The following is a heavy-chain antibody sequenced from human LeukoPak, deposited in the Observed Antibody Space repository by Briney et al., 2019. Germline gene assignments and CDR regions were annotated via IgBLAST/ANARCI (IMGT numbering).Heavy chain of an antibody. V-gene: IGHV3-7*01. CDR2: IKQDGSEK. CDR3: ARDYGGSSPFDY. Sequence: PGGSLRLSCAASGFTFSTYGMHWVRQAPGKGLEWVANIKQDGSEKYYVDSVKGRFTIPRDNAKNSLYLQMNSLRAEDTAVYYCARDYGGSSPFDYWGQGTLVTISS. D-gene: IGHD4-23*01. J-gene: IGHJ4*02. CDR1: GFTFSTYG.